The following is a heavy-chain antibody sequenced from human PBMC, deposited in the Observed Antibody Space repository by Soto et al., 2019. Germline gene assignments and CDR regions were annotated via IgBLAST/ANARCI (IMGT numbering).Heavy chain of an antibody. CDR1: GGSISSSSYY. V-gene: IGHV4-39*01. D-gene: IGHD4-17*01. CDR2: IYYSGST. CDR3: ARRLRREPGGMDA. J-gene: IGHJ6*02. Sequence: PSETLSLTCTVSGGSISSSSYYWGWIRQPPGKGLEWIGSIYYSGSTYYNPSLKSRVTISVDTSKNQFSLKLSPVTAADTAVYYCARRLRREPGGMDAWGQGTTVTVSS.